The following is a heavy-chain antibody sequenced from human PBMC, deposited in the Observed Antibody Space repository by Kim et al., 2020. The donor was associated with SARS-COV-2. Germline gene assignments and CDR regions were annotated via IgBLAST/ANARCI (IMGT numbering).Heavy chain of an antibody. CDR2: TSDIGST. Sequence: SETLSLTCTVSGGSVSGYYWNWFRQSPGKGLEWIAYTSDIGSTVYNPSLKSRVTISLDTSKNHFSLTLTSVTAADTAVYYCAGGSTNTAWFLGYWGQGSLVTVSS. V-gene: IGHV4-59*02. D-gene: IGHD3-9*01. J-gene: IGHJ4*02. CDR3: AGGSTNTAWFLGY. CDR1: GGSVSGYY.